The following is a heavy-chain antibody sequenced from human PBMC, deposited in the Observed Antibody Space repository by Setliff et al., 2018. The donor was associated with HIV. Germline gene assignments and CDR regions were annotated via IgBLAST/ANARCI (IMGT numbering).Heavy chain of an antibody. J-gene: IGHJ5*02. CDR2: IYYVGWS. V-gene: IGHV4-4*07. Sequence: SETLSLTCSVSGGSLQGYYWSWIRQPAGKGLQWIGRIYYVGWSKYNPSLEDRVTMSVDTSNNQFSLSLTSVTAADTAVYYCVRSIHGGGSEPFDTWGQGILVTSPQ. CDR1: GGSLQGYY. CDR3: VRSIHGGGSEPFDT. D-gene: IGHD3-10*01.